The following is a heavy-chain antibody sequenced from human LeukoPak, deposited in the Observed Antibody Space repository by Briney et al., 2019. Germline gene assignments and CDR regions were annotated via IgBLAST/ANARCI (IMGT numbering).Heavy chain of an antibody. V-gene: IGHV3-73*01. D-gene: IGHD6-19*01. CDR1: GFTFCGSA. Sequence: GGSLRLSCAASGFTFCGSAMHWVRQASGKGLEWVGRIRSKANSYATAYAASVKGRFTISRDDSKNTAYLQMNSLKTEDTAVYYCTSSSGWNYFDYWGQGTLVTVSS. CDR3: TSSSGWNYFDY. CDR2: IRSKANSYAT. J-gene: IGHJ4*02.